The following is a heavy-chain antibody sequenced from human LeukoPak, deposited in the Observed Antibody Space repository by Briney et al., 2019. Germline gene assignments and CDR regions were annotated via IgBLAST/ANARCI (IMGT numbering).Heavy chain of an antibody. CDR1: GYRFTSYW. CDR3: AREQYDSSGYYFGY. CDR2: IYPGVSDT. V-gene: IGHV5-51*01. Sequence: GESLKISCKGSGYRFTSYWIGWVRQLPGKGLEWMGIIYPGVSDTRYSPSFQGQVTISADKSISTPYLQWSSLKASDTAMYYCAREQYDSSGYYFGYWGQGTLVTVSS. D-gene: IGHD3-22*01. J-gene: IGHJ4*02.